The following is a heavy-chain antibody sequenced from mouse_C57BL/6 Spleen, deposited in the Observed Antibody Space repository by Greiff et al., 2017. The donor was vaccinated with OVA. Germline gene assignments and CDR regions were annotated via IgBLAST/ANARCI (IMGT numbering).Heavy chain of an antibody. V-gene: IGHV1-69*01. CDR1: GYTFTSYW. CDR2: IDPSDSYT. D-gene: IGHD2-12*01. J-gene: IGHJ2*01. CDR3: ARGPLRRWFDY. Sequence: QVQLQQSGAELVMPGASVKLSCKASGYTFTSYWMHWVKQRPGQCLEWIGEIDPSDSYTNYNQKFKGKSTLTVDKSSSTAYMQLSSLTSEDSAVYYCARGPLRRWFDYWGQGTTLTVSS.